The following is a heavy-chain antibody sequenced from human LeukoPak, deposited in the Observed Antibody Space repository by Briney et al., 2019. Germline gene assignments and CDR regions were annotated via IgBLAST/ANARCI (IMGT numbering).Heavy chain of an antibody. V-gene: IGHV4-39*01. CDR2: INHSGGT. Sequence: NPSETLSLTCTVSGGSISSGGYYWSWIRQPPGKGLEWIGEINHSGGTNYNPSLKSRVTISVDTSKNQFSLKLSSVTAADTAVYYCARHKIPVVPAAMFDPWGQGTLVTVSS. J-gene: IGHJ5*02. CDR3: ARHKIPVVPAAMFDP. D-gene: IGHD2-2*01. CDR1: GGSISSGGYY.